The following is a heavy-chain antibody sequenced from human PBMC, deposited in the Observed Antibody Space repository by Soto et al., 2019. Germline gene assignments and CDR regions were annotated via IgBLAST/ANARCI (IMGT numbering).Heavy chain of an antibody. CDR3: ARQSCSSTSCYSWVSWFDP. J-gene: IGHJ5*02. CDR1: GGSISSYY. D-gene: IGHD2-2*01. V-gene: IGHV4-59*08. CDR2: IYYSGST. Sequence: QVQLQESGPGLVKPSETLSLTCTVSGGSISSYYWSWIRQPPGKGLEWIGYIYYSGSTKYNPSLKRRVTISVDTSKNQLSLKLSSVTAADTAVYYCARQSCSSTSCYSWVSWFDPWGQGTLVTVSS.